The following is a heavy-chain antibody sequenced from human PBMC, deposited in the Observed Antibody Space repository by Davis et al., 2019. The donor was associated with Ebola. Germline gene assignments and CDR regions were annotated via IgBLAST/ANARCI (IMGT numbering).Heavy chain of an antibody. CDR2: VYYGGSS. V-gene: IGHV4-59*08. D-gene: IGHD3-10*01. CDR1: GGSIRGHY. J-gene: IGHJ4*02. CDR3: ARNFGGSTYGPRYFDS. Sequence: PSETLSLTCSVSGGSIRGHYWSWLRQSPQKGLEWIAYVYYGGSSNYNPPLKSRVTISADTSKNQFSMKLDSVTAADTAIYYCARNFGGSTYGPRYFDSWGLGTLVTVSS.